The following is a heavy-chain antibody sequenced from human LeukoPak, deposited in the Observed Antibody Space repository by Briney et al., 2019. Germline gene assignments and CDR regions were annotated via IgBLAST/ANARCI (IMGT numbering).Heavy chain of an antibody. D-gene: IGHD3-10*01. CDR2: MNPNSGNT. Sequence: GASVKVSCKASGYTFTSYGINWVRQATGQGLEWMGWMNPNSGNTGYAQKFQGRVTMTRNTSISTAYMELSSLRSENTAVYYCARGAYYYGSEFDPWGQGTLVTVSS. CDR3: ARGAYYYGSEFDP. J-gene: IGHJ5*02. CDR1: GYTFTSYG. V-gene: IGHV1-8*02.